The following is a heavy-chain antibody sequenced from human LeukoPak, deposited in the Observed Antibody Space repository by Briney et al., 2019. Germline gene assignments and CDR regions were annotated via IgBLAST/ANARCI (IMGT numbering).Heavy chain of an antibody. CDR3: ARVPSAGSSWYYFDY. Sequence: GGSLRLSCAASGLTVSSNYMSWVRQAPGKGLEWVSVIYSGGSTYYADSVKGRFTISRDNSKNTLYLQMNSLRAGDTAVYYCARVPSAGSSWYYFDYWGQGTLVTVSS. J-gene: IGHJ4*02. CDR1: GLTVSSNY. V-gene: IGHV3-66*02. CDR2: IYSGGST. D-gene: IGHD6-13*01.